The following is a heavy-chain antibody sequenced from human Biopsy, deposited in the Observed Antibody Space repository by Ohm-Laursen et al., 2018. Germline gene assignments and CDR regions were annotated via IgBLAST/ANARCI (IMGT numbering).Heavy chain of an antibody. J-gene: IGHJ4*02. V-gene: IGHV4-34*01. D-gene: IGHD1-26*01. CDR3: AREGGGLLPIRLTDF. CDR2: INHRGRS. Sequence: SDTLSLTCEVSGESFSDYYWSWIRQSPGKGLEWIGEINHRGRSSYSPSLQSRVTISVDASKNQFSINMKSVTAADTAVYFCAREGGGLLPIRLTDFWGPGMMVTVSS. CDR1: GESFSDYY.